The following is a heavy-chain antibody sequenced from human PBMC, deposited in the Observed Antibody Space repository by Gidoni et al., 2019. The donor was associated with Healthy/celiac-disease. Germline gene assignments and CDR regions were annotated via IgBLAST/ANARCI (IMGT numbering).Heavy chain of an antibody. Sequence: EVQLLESGGGLLQPGGSLRLSCAASGFTFSSSAMRWVRQAPGQGLEWVSAISGSGGSTYYADSVKGRFTISRDNSKNTLYLQMNSLRAEDTAVYYCAKDIVVVTATPWYFDYWGQGTLVTVSS. CDR1: GFTFSSSA. V-gene: IGHV3-23*01. J-gene: IGHJ4*02. CDR3: AKDIVVVTATPWYFDY. D-gene: IGHD2-21*02. CDR2: ISGSGGST.